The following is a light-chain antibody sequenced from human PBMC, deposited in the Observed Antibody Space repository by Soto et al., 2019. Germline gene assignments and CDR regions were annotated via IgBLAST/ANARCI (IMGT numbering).Light chain of an antibody. CDR1: QSISNH. J-gene: IGKJ2*01. V-gene: IGKV1-39*01. CDR3: QQSYSTPYT. Sequence: IQMTQSPSSLSASVEDRVIITCRASQSISNHLNWYQQKPGKAPKLLIYAASSLQSGVPSRFSGSGSGTDFTLTISSLQPEDFATYYCQQSYSTPYTFGQGTLLEIK. CDR2: AAS.